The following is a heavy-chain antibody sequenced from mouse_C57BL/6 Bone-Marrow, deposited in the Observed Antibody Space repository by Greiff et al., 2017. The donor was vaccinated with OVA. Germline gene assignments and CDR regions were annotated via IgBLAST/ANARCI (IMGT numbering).Heavy chain of an antibody. CDR3: ARGRAQATWFAY. V-gene: IGHV1-4*01. CDR2: INPSSGYT. D-gene: IGHD3-2*02. CDR1: GYTFTSYT. J-gene: IGHJ3*01. Sequence: VKLVESGAELARPGASVKMSCKASGYTFTSYTMHWVKQRPGQGLEWIGYINPSSGYTKYNQKFKDKATLTADKSSSTAYMQLSSLTSEDSAVYYCARGRAQATWFAYWGQGTLVTVSA.